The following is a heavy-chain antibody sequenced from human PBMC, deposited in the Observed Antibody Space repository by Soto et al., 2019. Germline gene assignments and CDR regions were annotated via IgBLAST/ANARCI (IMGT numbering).Heavy chain of an antibody. D-gene: IGHD3-22*01. J-gene: IGHJ3*02. CDR2: ISGSGGST. CDR3: AKAKARYYDSSGYYAHDAFDI. V-gene: IGHV3-23*01. Sequence: EVQLLESGGGLVQPGGSLRLSCAASGFTFSSYAMSWVRQAPGKGLEWVSAISGSGGSTYYADSVKGRFTISRDNSKNTLYLQMTSLRAEDTAVYYCAKAKARYYDSSGYYAHDAFDIWGQGTMVTVSS. CDR1: GFTFSSYA.